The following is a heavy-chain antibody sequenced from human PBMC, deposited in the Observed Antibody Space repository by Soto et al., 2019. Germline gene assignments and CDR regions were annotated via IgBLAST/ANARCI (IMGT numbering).Heavy chain of an antibody. CDR2: ISGSGGST. D-gene: IGHD3-10*01. J-gene: IGHJ6*04. V-gene: IGHV3-23*01. CDR3: AKDLQSRVYGSGTRCFDV. Sequence: GGSLRLSCAASGFTFSSYAMSWVRQAPGKGLEWVSAISGSGGSTYYADSVKGRFTISRDNSKNTLYLQMNSLRAEETAVYYCAKDLQSRVYGSGTRCFDVWGKGTTVTVSS. CDR1: GFTFSSYA.